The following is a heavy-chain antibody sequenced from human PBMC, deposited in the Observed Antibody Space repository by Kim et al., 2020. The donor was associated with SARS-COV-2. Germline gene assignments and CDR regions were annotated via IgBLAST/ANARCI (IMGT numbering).Heavy chain of an antibody. V-gene: IGHV4-59*08. J-gene: IGHJ5*02. CDR3: ARLMTTVSTRGFDP. Sequence: NPPLKSRVTISVDTSNNQFSLKLSSVPAADTAVYYCARLMTTVSTRGFDPWGQGTLVTVSS. D-gene: IGHD4-17*01.